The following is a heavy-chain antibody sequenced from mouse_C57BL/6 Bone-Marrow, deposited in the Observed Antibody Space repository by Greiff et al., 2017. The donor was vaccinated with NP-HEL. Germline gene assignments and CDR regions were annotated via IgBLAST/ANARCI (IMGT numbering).Heavy chain of an antibody. CDR2: IDPENGDT. D-gene: IGHD1-1*01. CDR3: TTLLLRSAMDY. J-gene: IGHJ4*01. Sequence: VQLQQSGAELVRPGASVKLSCTASGFNIKDDYMHWVKQRPEQGLEWIGWIDPENGDTEYASKFQGKATITADTSSNTAYLQLSSLTSEDTADYDCTTLLLRSAMDYWGQGTSVTVSS. V-gene: IGHV14-4*01. CDR1: GFNIKDDY.